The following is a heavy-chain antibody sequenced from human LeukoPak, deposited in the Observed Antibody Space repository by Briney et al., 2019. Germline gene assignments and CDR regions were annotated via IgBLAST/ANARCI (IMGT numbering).Heavy chain of an antibody. CDR1: GFTFSSYA. J-gene: IGHJ4*02. V-gene: IGHV3-30*04. CDR3: ARDTSSGWYPKYYFDY. D-gene: IGHD6-19*01. Sequence: GGSLRLSCAASGFTFSSYAMHWVRQAPGKGLEWVAVISYDGGNKYYADSVKGRFTISRDNSKNTLYLQMNSLRAEDTAVYYCARDTSSGWYPKYYFDYWGQGTLVTVSS. CDR2: ISYDGGNK.